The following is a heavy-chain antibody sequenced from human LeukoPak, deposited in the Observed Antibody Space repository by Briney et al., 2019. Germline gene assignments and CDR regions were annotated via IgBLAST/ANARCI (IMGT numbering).Heavy chain of an antibody. CDR3: ARVGQGQANNWFDP. J-gene: IGHJ5*02. D-gene: IGHD3-10*01. Sequence: TLSLTCAVYGGSFSGYYWSWIRQPPGKGLEWIGEINHSGSTNYNPSLKSRVTISVDTSKNQFSLKLSSVTAADTAVYYCARVGQGQANNWFDPWGQGTLVTVSS. CDR1: GGSFSGYY. CDR2: INHSGST. V-gene: IGHV4-34*01.